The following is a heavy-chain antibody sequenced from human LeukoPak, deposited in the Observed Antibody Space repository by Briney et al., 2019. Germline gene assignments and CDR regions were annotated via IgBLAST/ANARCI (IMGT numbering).Heavy chain of an antibody. V-gene: IGHV3-9*01. CDR2: IAWSNDKI. CDR3: AKDMRGYSGGYYVR. D-gene: IGHD3-22*01. CDR1: GFTFHDYA. J-gene: IGHJ4*02. Sequence: GGSLRLSCAASGFTFHDYAMHWVRQVPGKGLEWVSGIAWSNDKIAYADSVKGRFTISRDNAKNSLYLQMNSLRAEDTALYYCAKDMRGYSGGYYVRWGQGTLVIVSS.